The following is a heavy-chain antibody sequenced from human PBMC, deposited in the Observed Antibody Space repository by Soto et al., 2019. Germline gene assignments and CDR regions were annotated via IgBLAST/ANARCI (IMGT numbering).Heavy chain of an antibody. CDR2: IYHSGST. CDR1: GGSISSGGYS. D-gene: IGHD3-10*01. V-gene: IGHV4-30-2*01. Sequence: QLQLQESGSGLVKPSQTLSLTCAVSGGSISSGGYSWSWIRQPPGKGLEWSGYIYHSGSTYYNPALTSRVTIAVARSKHRCPLRLSSVTAAGTAVYYCARVPGPWGQGTLVTVSS. J-gene: IGHJ5*02. CDR3: ARVPGP.